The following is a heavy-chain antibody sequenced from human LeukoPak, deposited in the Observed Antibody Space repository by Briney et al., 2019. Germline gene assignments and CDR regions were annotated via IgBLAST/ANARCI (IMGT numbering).Heavy chain of an antibody. CDR1: GYTFTSYA. V-gene: IGHV1-3*01. Sequence: ASVKVSCKASGYTFTSYAMHWVRQAPGQRLEWMGWINAGNGNTKYSQKFQGRVTITRDTSASTAYMELSSLRSEDMAVYYCARDQGWLRSYFDYWGQGTLVTVSS. J-gene: IGHJ4*02. CDR3: ARDQGWLRSYFDY. D-gene: IGHD5-12*01. CDR2: INAGNGNT.